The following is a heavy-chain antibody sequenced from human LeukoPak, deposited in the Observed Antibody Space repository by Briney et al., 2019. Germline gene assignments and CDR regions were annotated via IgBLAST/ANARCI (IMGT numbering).Heavy chain of an antibody. V-gene: IGHV4-61*01. CDR3: ARHSATASDFDY. CDR1: GGSVSSGSYY. CDR2: IYYSGST. Sequence: PSETLSLTCTVSGGSVSSGSYYWSWIRQPPGKGLEWIGYIYYSGSTNYNPSLKSRVTISVDTSKNQFSLKLSSVTAADTAVYYCARHSATASDFDYWGQGTLVTVSS. J-gene: IGHJ4*02.